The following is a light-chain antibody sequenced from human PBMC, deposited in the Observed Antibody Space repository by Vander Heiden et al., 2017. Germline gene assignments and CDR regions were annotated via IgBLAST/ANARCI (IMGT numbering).Light chain of an antibody. J-gene: IGKJ4*01. CDR3: QQSYSSPLT. CDR1: QNINNY. V-gene: IGKV1-39*01. CDR2: AAS. Sequence: DIQMTQSPSSLSASVGDRVTITCRASQNINNYLNWYQQKLGKAPKLLMYAASSLQSGVPSRFSGSGSGTEFTLTISSLQPEDSATYSCQQSYSSPLTFGGGTKVEIK.